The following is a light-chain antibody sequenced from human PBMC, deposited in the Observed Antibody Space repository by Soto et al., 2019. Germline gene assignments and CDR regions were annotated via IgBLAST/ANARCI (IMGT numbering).Light chain of an antibody. CDR1: QSVSSSY. CDR2: GAS. V-gene: IGKV3-20*01. CDR3: HQYDSSPLT. Sequence: EIVLTQSPGTLSLSPGERATLSCRASQSVSSSYLAWYQQKPGQAPRLLIYGASSRATGIPDRFSGSGSGTDFTLTISRLEPEDFAVYYCHQYDSSPLTFGGGTTVQI. J-gene: IGKJ4*01.